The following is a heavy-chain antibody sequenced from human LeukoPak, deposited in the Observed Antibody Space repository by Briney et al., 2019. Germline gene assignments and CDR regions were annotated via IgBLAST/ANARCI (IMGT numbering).Heavy chain of an antibody. V-gene: IGHV3-64*01. D-gene: IGHD3-3*01. CDR1: GFTFSSYA. J-gene: IGHJ4*02. CDR3: ARGYDFWSGPEGYYFDY. CDR2: ISSNGGST. Sequence: PGGSLRLSCAASGFTFSSYAIYWVRQAPGKGLVYVSGISSNGGSTYYANSVKGRLAVSRDNSKNTLYLQMGSLRAEDMAVYYCARGYDFWSGPEGYYFDYWGQGTLVTVSS.